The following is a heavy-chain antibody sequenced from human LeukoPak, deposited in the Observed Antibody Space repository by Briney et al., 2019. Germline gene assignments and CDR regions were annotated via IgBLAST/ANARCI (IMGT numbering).Heavy chain of an antibody. CDR3: AREVVPAANLYYFDY. V-gene: IGHV5-51*01. CDR1: GYSFTSYW. D-gene: IGHD2-2*01. J-gene: IGHJ4*02. Sequence: GESLKISCKGSGYSFTSYWIGWLRQMPGKGLEWMGIIYPGDPDTRYSPSFQGQVTISADKSISTAYLQWSSLKASDTAMYYCAREVVPAANLYYFDYWGQGTLVTVSS. CDR2: IYPGDPDT.